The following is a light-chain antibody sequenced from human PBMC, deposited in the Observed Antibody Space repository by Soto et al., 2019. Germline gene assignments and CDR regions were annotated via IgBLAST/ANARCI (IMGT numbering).Light chain of an antibody. CDR3: QQYGNLPWT. CDR1: QSVSGTD. J-gene: IGKJ1*01. V-gene: IGKV3-20*01. CDR2: GIS. Sequence: EIVLTQSPGTLSLSPGESVILSCRASQSVSGTDLAWYQQKPGQAPRLLMYGISSRATGIPDRFSGSGSGPDFPLTISRLQPEDVAVYFCQQYGNLPWTFGQGTKVEIK.